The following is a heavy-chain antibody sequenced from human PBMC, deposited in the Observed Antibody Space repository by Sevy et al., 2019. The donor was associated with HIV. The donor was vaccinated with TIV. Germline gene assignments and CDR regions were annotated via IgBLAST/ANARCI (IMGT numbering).Heavy chain of an antibody. CDR2: ISGSGNT. J-gene: IGHJ4*02. CDR1: GFTFSSYA. Sequence: GGSLRLSCAASGFTFSSYAMSWVRQAPGKGLEWVSAISGSGNTYYGDSVKGRFTISRDNPKNRLFLQMNSLRAEDTAVCDGAKDRSHIIMIRGVVIFDYWGQGTLVTVSS. V-gene: IGHV3-23*02. CDR3: AKDRSHIIMIRGVVIFDY. D-gene: IGHD3-10*01.